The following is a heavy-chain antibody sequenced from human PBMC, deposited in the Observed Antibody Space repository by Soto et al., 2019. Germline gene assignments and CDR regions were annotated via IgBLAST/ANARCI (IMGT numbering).Heavy chain of an antibody. CDR3: ASSGGWYCFDY. V-gene: IGHV1-2*02. D-gene: IGHD6-19*01. CDR2: INPNSRGT. J-gene: IGHJ4*02. CDR1: GYTFTGYY. Sequence: ASVKVSCKASGYTFTGYYMHWVRQAPGQGLEWMGWINPNSRGTNYAQKFQGRVTMTRDTSISTAYMELSRLRSDDTAVYYCASSGGWYCFDYWGQGTLVTVSS.